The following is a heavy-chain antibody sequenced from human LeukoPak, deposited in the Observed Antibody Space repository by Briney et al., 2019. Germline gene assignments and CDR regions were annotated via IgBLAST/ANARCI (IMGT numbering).Heavy chain of an antibody. J-gene: IGHJ4*02. V-gene: IGHV4-39*01. CDR3: ARQRVPGARIAVAGTPWYFDY. CDR1: GGSISSSSYY. Sequence: PSETLSLTCTVSGGSISSSSYYWGWIRQPPGKGLEWIGSIYYSGSTYYNPSLKSRVTISVDTSKNQFSLKLSSVTAADTAVYYCARQRVPGARIAVAGTPWYFDYWGQGTLVTVSS. D-gene: IGHD6-19*01. CDR2: IYYSGST.